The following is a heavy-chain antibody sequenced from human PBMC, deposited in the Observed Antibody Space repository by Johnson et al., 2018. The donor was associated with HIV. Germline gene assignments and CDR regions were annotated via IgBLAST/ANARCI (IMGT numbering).Heavy chain of an antibody. Sequence: VESGGGVVQSGRSLRLSCAASGFTFSSYGMHWVRQAPGKGLEWVAFIRYDGSNKYSADSVKGRFTISRDNAKNSLYLQMKNLRADDTAVYYCAKDLAVAAIWGQGTLVTV. CDR1: GFTFSSYG. CDR2: IRYDGSNK. J-gene: IGHJ3*02. V-gene: IGHV3-33*03. CDR3: AKDLAVAAI. D-gene: IGHD6-19*01.